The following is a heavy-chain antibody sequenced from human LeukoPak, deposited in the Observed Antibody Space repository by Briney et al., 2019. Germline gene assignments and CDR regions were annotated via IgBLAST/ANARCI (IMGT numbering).Heavy chain of an antibody. CDR3: ARTSATGATFFDN. Sequence: SETLSLTCTVSGGSISGYYWSWIRQPAGKGLEWIGRIYASGTTHYNPSFTGRVTISVDPSKSQFSLNLSSVTAADTAVYFCARTSATGATFFDNWGQGTLVTVSS. V-gene: IGHV4-4*07. CDR2: IYASGTT. CDR1: GGSISGYY. D-gene: IGHD1-26*01. J-gene: IGHJ4*02.